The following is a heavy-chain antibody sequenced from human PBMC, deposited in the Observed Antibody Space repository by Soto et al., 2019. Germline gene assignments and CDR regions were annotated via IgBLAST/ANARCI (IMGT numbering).Heavy chain of an antibody. CDR1: GGSISSYY. CDR3: ARDQGMAARPYYYYYGMDV. D-gene: IGHD2-8*01. V-gene: IGHV4-59*01. Sequence: SETLSLTCTVSGGSISSYYWSWIRQPPGKGLEWIGYIYYSGSTNYNPSLKSRVTISVDTSKNQFSLKLSSVTAADTAVYYCARDQGMAARPYYYYYGMDVWGQGTTVTSP. J-gene: IGHJ6*02. CDR2: IYYSGST.